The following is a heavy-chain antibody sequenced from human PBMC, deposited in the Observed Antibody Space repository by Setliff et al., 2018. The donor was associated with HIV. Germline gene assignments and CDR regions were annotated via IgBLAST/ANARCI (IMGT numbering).Heavy chain of an antibody. D-gene: IGHD1-7*01. CDR2: ISGRGTST. J-gene: IGHJ4*02. V-gene: IGHV3-48*01. Sequence: GGSLRLSCAASGFTHTGYSMNWVRQAPGKGLEWVSYISGRGTSTYYADSVKGRFTISRDNAKDSVYLQMNSLRVDETAVYYCARGAFNWNYAHFDFWGQGTLVTVSS. CDR3: ARGAFNWNYAHFDF. CDR1: GFTHTGYS.